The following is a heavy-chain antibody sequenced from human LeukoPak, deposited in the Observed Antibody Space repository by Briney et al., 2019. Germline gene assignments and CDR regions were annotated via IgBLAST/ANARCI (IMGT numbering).Heavy chain of an antibody. J-gene: IGHJ4*02. CDR3: ARALDCYGDYRV. CDR1: GFTFSSYW. CDR2: INSDGSST. Sequence: PEGSLRLSCAASGFTFSSYWMHWVRQAPGKGLVWVSRINSDGSSTSYADSVKGRFTISRDNAKNTLYLQMNSLRAEDTAVYYCARALDCYGDYRVWGQGTLVTVSS. D-gene: IGHD4-17*01. V-gene: IGHV3-74*01.